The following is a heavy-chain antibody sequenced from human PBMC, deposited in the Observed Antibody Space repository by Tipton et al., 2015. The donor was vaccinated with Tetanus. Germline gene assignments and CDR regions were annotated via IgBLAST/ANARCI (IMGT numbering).Heavy chain of an antibody. CDR2: IGTAGDT. CDR1: GFTFSSYD. D-gene: IGHD6-19*01. V-gene: IGHV3-13*01. Sequence: SLRLSCAASGFTFSSYDMHWVRQATGKGLEWVSAIGTAGDTYYPGSVKGRFTISRENAKNSLYLQMNSLRAGDTAVYYCARGSGSSGWGLFRKDPIDYWGQGTLVTVSS. J-gene: IGHJ4*02. CDR3: ARGSGSSGWGLFRKDPIDY.